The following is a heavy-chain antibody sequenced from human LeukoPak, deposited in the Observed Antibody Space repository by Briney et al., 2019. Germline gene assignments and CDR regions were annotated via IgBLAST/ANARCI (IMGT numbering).Heavy chain of an antibody. D-gene: IGHD3-22*01. J-gene: IGHJ4*02. Sequence: SVKVSCKASGGTFSSYAISWVRQAPGQGLEWMGGIIPIFGTANYAQKFQGRVTITTDESTSTAYMELSSLRSEDAAVYYCARERGGDSSGYFDCWGQGTLVTVSS. CDR1: GGTFSSYA. CDR3: ARERGGDSSGYFDC. V-gene: IGHV1-69*05. CDR2: IIPIFGTA.